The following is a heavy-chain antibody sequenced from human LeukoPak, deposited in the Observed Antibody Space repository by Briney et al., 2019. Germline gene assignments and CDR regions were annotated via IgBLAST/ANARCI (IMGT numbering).Heavy chain of an antibody. CDR3: ARGKVGSYYYYYYMDV. J-gene: IGHJ6*03. V-gene: IGHV4-59*01. CDR2: IYYSGST. Sequence: SETLSLTCTVSGGSISSYYWSWIRQPPGKGLEWIGYIYYSGSTNYNPSLKSRVTISVDTSKNQFSLKLSSVTAADTAVYYCARGKVGSYYYYYYMDVWGKGTTVTVSS. CDR1: GGSISSYY. D-gene: IGHD1-26*01.